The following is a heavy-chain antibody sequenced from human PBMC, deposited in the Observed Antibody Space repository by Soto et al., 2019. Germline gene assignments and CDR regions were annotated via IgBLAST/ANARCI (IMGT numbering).Heavy chain of an antibody. Sequence: SGPTLVNPTQPLTLTCTFSGFSLSTSGMCVSWIRQPPGKALEWLARIDWDDDKYYSTSLKTRLTISKDTSKNQVVLTMTNMDPVDTATYYCARSRLAYYDILTGYSDWGQGTLVTVSS. J-gene: IGHJ4*02. CDR2: IDWDDDK. CDR1: GFSLSTSGMC. V-gene: IGHV2-70*11. CDR3: ARSRLAYYDILTGYSD. D-gene: IGHD3-9*01.